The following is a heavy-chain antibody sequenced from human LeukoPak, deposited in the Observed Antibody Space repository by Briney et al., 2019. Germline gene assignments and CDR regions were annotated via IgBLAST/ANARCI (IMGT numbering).Heavy chain of an antibody. CDR2: MNSGGDT. CDR1: GFTVSSDI. J-gene: IGHJ4*02. V-gene: IGHV3-53*01. D-gene: IGHD3-10*01. Sequence: GGSLRLSCVVSGFTVSSDIMNWVRQAPGKGLEWVSAMNSGGDTYYADSVRGRFIISRDKSRNTLYLQMNSLRVDDTAVYYCARGGSMVRGVLWGQGTLVTVSS. CDR3: ARGGSMVRGVL.